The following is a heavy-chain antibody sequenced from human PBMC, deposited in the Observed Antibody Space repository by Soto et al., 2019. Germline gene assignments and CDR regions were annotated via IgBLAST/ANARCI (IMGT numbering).Heavy chain of an antibody. J-gene: IGHJ4*02. CDR2: FDPQDGET. CDR1: GYTLTELS. CDR3: GPDKGIYGGNPPVRYFDC. V-gene: IGHV1-24*01. Sequence: GASVKVSCKVSGYTLTELSMHWLRQAHGKGLEWMGGFDPQDGETIHAHKIQGRVTMTEDTSKDTAYMELSSRRRQDTAAYYCGPDKGIYGGNPPVRYFDCWGQGTRLTVYS. D-gene: IGHD4-17*01.